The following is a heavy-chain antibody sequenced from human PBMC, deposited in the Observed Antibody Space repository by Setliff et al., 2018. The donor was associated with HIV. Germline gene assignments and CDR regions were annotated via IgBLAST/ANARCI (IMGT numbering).Heavy chain of an antibody. J-gene: IGHJ6*02. D-gene: IGHD3-16*01. CDR2: IYFSGST. V-gene: IGHV4-61*02. CDR1: GDSVTSDSYY. CDR3: ARDWAAPYYYGMDV. Sequence: SETLSLTCTVSGDSVTSDSYYWNWIRQPAGKTLEWTGRIYFSGSTNYNPSLKSRVTISIDTSKNQLSLKLSSVTAADTAVYYCARDWAAPYYYGMDVWGQGTTVTVSS.